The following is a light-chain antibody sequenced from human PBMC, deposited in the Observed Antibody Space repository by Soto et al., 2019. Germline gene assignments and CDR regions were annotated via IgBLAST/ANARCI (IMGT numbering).Light chain of an antibody. V-gene: IGKV1-39*01. CDR1: QSISSY. CDR3: QQSYSTPQT. Sequence: DLQMTQSPASLSASLGDRVTITWRASQSISSYLNWYQQKQGKAPKLLIYAASSLQSGVPSRFSGSGSGTDFTLTISSLQTEDFATYYCQQSYSTPQTFGQGTKVDIK. J-gene: IGKJ1*01. CDR2: AAS.